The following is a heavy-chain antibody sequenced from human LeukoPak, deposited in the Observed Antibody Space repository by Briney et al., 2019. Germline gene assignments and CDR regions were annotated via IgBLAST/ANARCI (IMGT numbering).Heavy chain of an antibody. CDR3: ARSAVRGLPVLGN. J-gene: IGHJ4*02. Sequence: GGSLRLSCAASGFTFSSYGMHWVRQAPGKGLEWVAVISYDGSNKYYADSVKGRFTISRDNSKNTLYLQINSLRADDTAVYYCARSAVRGLPVLGNWGQGTLVTVSS. V-gene: IGHV3-30*03. CDR1: GFTFSSYG. D-gene: IGHD2-21*02. CDR2: ISYDGSNK.